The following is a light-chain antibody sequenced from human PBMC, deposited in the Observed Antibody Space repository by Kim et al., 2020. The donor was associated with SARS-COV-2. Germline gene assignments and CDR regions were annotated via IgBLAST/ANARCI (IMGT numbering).Light chain of an antibody. V-gene: IGKV1-9*01. CDR3: QQLDSYPQVT. Sequence: DIQLTQSPSFLSASVGDRVTITCRASQDISTFLAWYQQKPGKAPKLLIYAASTLHSGVPSTFSGSGSGTEFTLTISSLQPEDFATYYCQQLDSYPQVTFGGGTKMDIK. CDR2: AAS. CDR1: QDISTF. J-gene: IGKJ4*01.